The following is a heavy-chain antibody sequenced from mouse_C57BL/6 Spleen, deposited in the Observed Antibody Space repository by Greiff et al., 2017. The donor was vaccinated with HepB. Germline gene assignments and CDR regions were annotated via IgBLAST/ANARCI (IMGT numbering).Heavy chain of an antibody. CDR2: INPNNGGT. D-gene: IGHD2-2*01. Sequence: EVQLQQSGPELVKPGASVKMSCKASGYTFTDYNMHWVKQSHGKSLEWLGYINPNNGGTSYKHEFKGKATLTVNKSSSTAYMDLCSLTSEDSAVYYCARTLEVRTWFAYWGQGTLVTVSA. J-gene: IGHJ3*01. CDR1: GYTFTDYN. CDR3: ARTLEVRTWFAY. V-gene: IGHV1-22*01.